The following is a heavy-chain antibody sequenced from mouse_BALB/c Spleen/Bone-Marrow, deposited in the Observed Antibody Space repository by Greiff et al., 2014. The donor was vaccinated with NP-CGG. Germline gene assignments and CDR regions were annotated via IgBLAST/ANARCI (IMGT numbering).Heavy chain of an antibody. V-gene: IGHV1-69*01. CDR2: IDTSYTYT. CDR1: GYTFTDYW. D-gene: IGHD2-13*01. J-gene: IGHJ3*01. Sequence: VQLQQSGAELVMPGASVKMSCKDSGYTFTDYWIHWVKQRPGQGLEWIGAIDTSYTYTTYNQKFKGKATLTVDASSSTAYIQLSSLTSEDSAVYYCANIYYGDYGWFSYWGQGTLVTVSA. CDR3: ANIYYGDYGWFSY.